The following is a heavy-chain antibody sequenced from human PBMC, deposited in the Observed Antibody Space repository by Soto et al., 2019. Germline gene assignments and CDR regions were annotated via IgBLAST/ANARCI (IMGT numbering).Heavy chain of an antibody. CDR2: INSDGSST. V-gene: IGHV3-74*01. Sequence: PWWSLRLSCSASGFTCSSYWMHWFRQAPGKGLVWVSRINSDGSSTSYADSVKGRFTISRDNAKNTLYLQMNSLRVEDTAVYYCARDPGYSSSWYNYFDYWGQGTLVTVSS. CDR3: ARDPGYSSSWYNYFDY. D-gene: IGHD6-13*01. CDR1: GFTCSSYW. J-gene: IGHJ4*02.